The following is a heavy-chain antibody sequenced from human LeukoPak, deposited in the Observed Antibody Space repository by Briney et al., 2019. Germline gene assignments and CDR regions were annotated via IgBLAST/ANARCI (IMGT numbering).Heavy chain of an antibody. CDR3: ARVLHAPYLIDS. J-gene: IGHJ4*02. D-gene: IGHD2-8*01. Sequence: RSDTLSLTCTVSDSSITSTYYWAWFRQPPGKGLEWIATVFRLQTVRTFNNPSLESRVTVSLDPSQIQFSLNLTSVTAADTALYFCARVLHAPYLIDSWGQDTLDSVSS. CDR1: DSSITSTYY. CDR2: VFRLQTVRT. V-gene: IGHV4-38-2*02.